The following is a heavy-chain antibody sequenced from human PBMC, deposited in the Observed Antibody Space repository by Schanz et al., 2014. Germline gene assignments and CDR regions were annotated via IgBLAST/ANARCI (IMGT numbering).Heavy chain of an antibody. CDR3: ARDFSAYVGNYFDY. J-gene: IGHJ4*02. D-gene: IGHD5-12*01. Sequence: VQLVQSGAEVKRPGASVRVSCKASGYTFSSYGITWVRQAPGQGLEWMGWINGYNGHTLYAQKFQGRVTMTTDTSASTSYMELTSLRFDDTAVYYCARDFSAYVGNYFDYWGQGTLVNVSS. V-gene: IGHV1-18*01. CDR1: GYTFSSYG. CDR2: INGYNGHT.